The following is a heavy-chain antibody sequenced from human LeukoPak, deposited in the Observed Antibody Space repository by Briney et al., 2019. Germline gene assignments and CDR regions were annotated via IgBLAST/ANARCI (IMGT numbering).Heavy chain of an antibody. CDR3: ARAPGRYYYDSSGYYNNDAFDI. D-gene: IGHD3-22*01. V-gene: IGHV4-4*07. J-gene: IGHJ3*02. Sequence: PSETLSLTCTVAGGSISSYYWSWIRQPAAKGLEWIGRIYTSGSTNYNPSLKSRVTMSVDTSKNQFSLKLSSVTGADTAVYYCARAPGRYYYDSSGYYNNDAFDIWGQGTMVTVSS. CDR2: IYTSGST. CDR1: GGSISSYY.